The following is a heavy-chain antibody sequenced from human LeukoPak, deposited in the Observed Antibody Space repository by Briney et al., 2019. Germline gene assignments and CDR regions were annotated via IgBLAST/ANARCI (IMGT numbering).Heavy chain of an antibody. CDR2: ISSSSSYI. CDR3: AREKQQALMDV. V-gene: IGHV3-21*01. CDR1: GFSFSSYS. J-gene: IGHJ6*03. D-gene: IGHD6-13*01. Sequence: PGGSLRLSCAASGFSFSSYSINWVRQAPGKGLEWVSSISSSSSYIFYADSVKGRFTISRDNAKNSLYLQMNSLRAEDTAVYYCAREKQQALMDVWGKGTTVTVSS.